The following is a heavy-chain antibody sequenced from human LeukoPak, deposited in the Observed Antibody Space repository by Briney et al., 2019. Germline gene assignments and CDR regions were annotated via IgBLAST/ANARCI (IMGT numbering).Heavy chain of an antibody. D-gene: IGHD2-15*01. J-gene: IGHJ4*02. Sequence: PGGSLRLSCAVSGFTVSSNYMSWVRQAPGKGLEWVSLIHSVGTTDYADSVKGRFTISRDYSKNTVNLQINSLRADDTAVYYCARERRYCSGDNCYSGLDYWGQGTLVTVSS. CDR3: ARERRYCSGDNCYSGLDY. CDR2: IHSVGTT. V-gene: IGHV3-53*01. CDR1: GFTVSSNY.